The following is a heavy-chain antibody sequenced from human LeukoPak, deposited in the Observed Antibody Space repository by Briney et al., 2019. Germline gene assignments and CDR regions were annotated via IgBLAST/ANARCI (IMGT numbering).Heavy chain of an antibody. Sequence: SETLSLTCAVYGGSISSYYWSWIRQPPGKGLEWIGYIYYSGSTNYNPSLKSRVTISVDTSKNQFSLKLSSVTAADTAVYYCARDLLGGDDAFDIWGQGTMVTVSS. J-gene: IGHJ3*02. CDR3: ARDLLGGDDAFDI. V-gene: IGHV4-59*01. CDR1: GGSISSYY. CDR2: IYYSGST.